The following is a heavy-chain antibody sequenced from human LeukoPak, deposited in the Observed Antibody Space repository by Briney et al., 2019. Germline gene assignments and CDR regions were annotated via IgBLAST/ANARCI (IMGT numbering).Heavy chain of an antibody. J-gene: IGHJ6*03. CDR1: GGSISSGSYY. CDR2: IYTSGST. Sequence: SQTLSLTCTVSGGSISSGSYYWSWIRQPAGKGLEWIGRIYTSGSTNYNPSLKSRVTISVDTSKNQFSLKLSSVTAADTAVYYCARIQEIWSENHYYYYMDVWGKGTTVTVSS. D-gene: IGHD3-3*01. V-gene: IGHV4-61*02. CDR3: ARIQEIWSENHYYYYMDV.